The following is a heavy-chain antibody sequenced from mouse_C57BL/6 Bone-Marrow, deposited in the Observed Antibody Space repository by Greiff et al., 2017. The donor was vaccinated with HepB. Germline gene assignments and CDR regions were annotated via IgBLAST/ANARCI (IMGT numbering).Heavy chain of an antibody. CDR2: IYPGGGYT. Sequence: QVQLKESGAVLVRPGTSVKMSCKASGYTFTNYWIGWAKQRPGHGLEWIGDIYPGGGYTNYNEKFKGKATLTADKSSSTAYMQFSSLTSEDSAIYYCARWVPYAMDYWGQGTSVTVSS. CDR3: ARWVPYAMDY. J-gene: IGHJ4*01. V-gene: IGHV1-63*01. CDR1: GYTFTNYW.